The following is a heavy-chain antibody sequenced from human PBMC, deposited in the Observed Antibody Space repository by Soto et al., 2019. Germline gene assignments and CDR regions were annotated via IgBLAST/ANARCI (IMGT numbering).Heavy chain of an antibody. CDR3: ASSYDAPHLTQIWFDP. CDR1: GASITSGGYY. J-gene: IGHJ5*02. D-gene: IGHD3-3*01. CDR2: IYNSGST. Sequence: SETLSLTCAVSGASITSGGYYWTWLRQHPGKGLEWIGHIYNSGSTDHNPSLKSRVTMSVDTSKNLFSLKLKSVTAADTAVYFCASSYDAPHLTQIWFDPWGQGSLVTVSS. V-gene: IGHV4-31*11.